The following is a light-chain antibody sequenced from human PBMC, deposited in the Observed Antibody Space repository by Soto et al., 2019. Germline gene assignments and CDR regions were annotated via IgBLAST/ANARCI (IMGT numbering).Light chain of an antibody. J-gene: IGLJ3*02. V-gene: IGLV2-11*01. CDR1: GGFDF. Sequence: QSALTQPRSVSGSPGQSVAISCTGIGGFDFVSWYQQYPGKAPKLMIYDVTNRPSGVPDRFSASKSGDTASLTISGLQAEDEADYYCCSYTGSYSVFGGGTKLPS. CDR3: CSYTGSYSV. CDR2: DVT.